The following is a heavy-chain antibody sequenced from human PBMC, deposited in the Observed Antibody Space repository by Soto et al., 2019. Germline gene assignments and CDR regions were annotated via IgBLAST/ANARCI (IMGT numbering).Heavy chain of an antibody. J-gene: IGHJ6*02. Sequence: VKVSCKASGGTFSSYAISWVRQSPGQGLEWMGGIIPIFGTANYAQKFQGRVTITADESTSTAYMELSSLRSEDTAVYYCASLKMTTVTTNYYGMDVWGQGTTVTVSS. D-gene: IGHD4-4*01. CDR2: IIPIFGTA. V-gene: IGHV1-69*13. CDR1: GGTFSSYA. CDR3: ASLKMTTVTTNYYGMDV.